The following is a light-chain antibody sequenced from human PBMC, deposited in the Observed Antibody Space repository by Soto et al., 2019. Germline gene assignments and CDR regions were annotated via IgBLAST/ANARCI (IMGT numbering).Light chain of an antibody. Sequence: EIVLTQSPATLSLSPGERATLSCRASQSVSSYLAWYQQKPGQAPRLLIYDASNRATGIPARFSGSGYGTDFTLTISSLEHEDFAVYYCQQRSNWPSFGGGTKV. CDR1: QSVSSY. CDR3: QQRSNWPS. CDR2: DAS. V-gene: IGKV3-11*01. J-gene: IGKJ4*01.